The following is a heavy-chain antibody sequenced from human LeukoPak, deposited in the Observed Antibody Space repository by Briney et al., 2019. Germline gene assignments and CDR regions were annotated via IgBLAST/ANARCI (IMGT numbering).Heavy chain of an antibody. CDR1: GFTFSSYS. J-gene: IGHJ4*02. D-gene: IGHD1-26*01. CDR2: ISSSSSTI. V-gene: IGHV3-48*04. Sequence: GGSLRLSCAASGFTFSSYSMNWVRQAPGKGLEWVSYISSSSSTIYYADSVKGRFTISRDNAKNSLYLQMNSLRAEDTAVYYCARDLDVYAVVGGYWGQGTLVTVSS. CDR3: ARDLDVYAVVGGY.